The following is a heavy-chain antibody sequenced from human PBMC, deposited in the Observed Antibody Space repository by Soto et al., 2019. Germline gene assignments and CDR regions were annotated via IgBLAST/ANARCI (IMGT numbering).Heavy chain of an antibody. J-gene: IGHJ4*02. V-gene: IGHV1-69*01. Sequence: QVQLVQSGAEVKKPGSSVKVSCKASGGTFSSYAISWVRQAPGQGLAWMGGIIPIFGTANNAQKFQGRVTITVDDSTSTAYMELSRLRSEDTAVYDCARSKGAGATPRYFDYWCQGTLVTVSS. CDR3: ARSKGAGATPRYFDY. CDR1: GGTFSSYA. D-gene: IGHD1-26*01. CDR2: IIPIFGTA.